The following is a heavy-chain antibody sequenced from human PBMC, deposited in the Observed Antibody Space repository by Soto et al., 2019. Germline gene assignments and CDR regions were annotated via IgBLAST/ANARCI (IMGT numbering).Heavy chain of an antibody. CDR2: ISSSGSTI. CDR3: ARAGRAGPTIDSYYYGLDV. V-gene: IGHV3-11*01. CDR1: GFTFSDYY. J-gene: IGHJ6*02. D-gene: IGHD3-3*01. Sequence: QVQLVESGGGLVKPGGSLRLSCAASGFTFSDYYMSWIRQAPGKGLEWVSSISSSGSTIYYVDSVKGRFTISRDNAKNSMYLQMNSLRAEDTAVYYCARAGRAGPTIDSYYYGLDVWCQGTTVIGSS.